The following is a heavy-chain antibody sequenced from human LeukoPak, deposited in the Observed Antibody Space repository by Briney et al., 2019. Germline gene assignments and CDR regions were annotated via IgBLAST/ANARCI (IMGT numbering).Heavy chain of an antibody. CDR1: GGTFSSYA. V-gene: IGHV1-69*13. CDR3: ATYCSSTSCASLPDAFDI. CDR2: IFPIFGTA. D-gene: IGHD2-2*01. J-gene: IGHJ3*02. Sequence: ASVKVSCKDSGGTFSSYAISWVRQAPGQGLEWMGGIFPIFGTANYAQKFQGRVTITPDESTSTAYMELNSLRSEDTAVYYCATYCSSTSCASLPDAFDIWGQGTMVTVSS.